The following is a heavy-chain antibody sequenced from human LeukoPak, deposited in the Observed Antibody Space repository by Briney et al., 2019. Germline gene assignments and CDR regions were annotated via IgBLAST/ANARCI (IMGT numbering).Heavy chain of an antibody. CDR1: GYTFTGYC. V-gene: IGHV1-2*02. CDR2: INPNSGGT. CDR3: ARDRGRYYYGSGSDY. J-gene: IGHJ4*02. D-gene: IGHD3-10*01. Sequence: ASVKVSCKASGYTFTGYCMHWVRQAPGQGLEWMGWINPNSGGTNYAQKFQGRVTMTRDTSISTAYMELSRLRSDDTAVYYCARDRGRYYYGSGSDYWGQGTLVTVSS.